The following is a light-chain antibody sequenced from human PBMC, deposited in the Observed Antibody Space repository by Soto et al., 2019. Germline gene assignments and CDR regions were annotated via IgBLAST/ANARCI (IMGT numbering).Light chain of an antibody. Sequence: EIVMTQSPATLSVAPGERATLPCRASQSVSSNLAWYQQKPGQAPRLLIYGASTRATGIPARFSGTGSGTEFTLTISSLKSEDFAVYYCQQYNNWPALTFGGGTKVEIK. CDR1: QSVSSN. V-gene: IGKV3-15*01. CDR2: GAS. CDR3: QQYNNWPALT. J-gene: IGKJ4*01.